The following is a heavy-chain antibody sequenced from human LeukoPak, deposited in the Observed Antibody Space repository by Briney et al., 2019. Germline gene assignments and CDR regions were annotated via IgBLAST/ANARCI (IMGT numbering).Heavy chain of an antibody. Sequence: PSQTLSLTCTVSGGSISSGDYYWSWIRQPPGKGLEWIGYIYYSGSTYYNSSLKSRVTISVDTSKNQFSLKLSSVTAADTAVYYCARVGGGNFCFDYWGQGTLVTVSS. CDR2: IYYSGST. V-gene: IGHV4-30-4*01. CDR1: GGSISSGDYY. D-gene: IGHD4-23*01. CDR3: ARVGGGNFCFDY. J-gene: IGHJ4*02.